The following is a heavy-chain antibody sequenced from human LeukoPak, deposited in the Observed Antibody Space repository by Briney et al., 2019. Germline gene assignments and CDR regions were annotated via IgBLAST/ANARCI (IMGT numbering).Heavy chain of an antibody. CDR2: ISGSGGST. D-gene: IGHD3-9*01. Sequence: TGGSLRLSCAASGFTFSSYAMSWVRQAPGKGLEWVSAISGSGGSTYYADSVKGRFTISRDNSKNTLYLQMNSLRAEDTAVYYCAKEETYYDILTGYFVDYWGQGTLVTVSS. V-gene: IGHV3-23*01. CDR3: AKEETYYDILTGYFVDY. J-gene: IGHJ4*02. CDR1: GFTFSSYA.